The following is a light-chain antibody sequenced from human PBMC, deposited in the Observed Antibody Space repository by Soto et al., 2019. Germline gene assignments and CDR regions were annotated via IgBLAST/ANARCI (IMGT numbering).Light chain of an antibody. CDR3: AAWDDSLNARYV. CDR1: SSNIATKS. V-gene: IGLV1-44*01. J-gene: IGLJ1*01. Sequence: QAVVTQPPSASGTPGQRVTISCSGSSSNIATKSVNWYQQLPGTAPKLLIYSNSQRSSGVPDRFSGSKSGTSASLAIRGLQSEDEADYYCAAWDDSLNARYVFGPGTKLTDL. CDR2: SNS.